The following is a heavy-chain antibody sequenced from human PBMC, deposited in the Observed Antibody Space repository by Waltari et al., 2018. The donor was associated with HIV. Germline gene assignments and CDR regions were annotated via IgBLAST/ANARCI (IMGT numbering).Heavy chain of an antibody. CDR2: INSDGSST. V-gene: IGHV3-74*01. CDR1: GFTVSSYW. J-gene: IGHJ3*01. D-gene: IGHD2-8*01. Sequence: EVQLVESGGGSVQPGGSLRLSCAASGFTVSSYWMFWVRQVPGKGLVWVSRINSDGSSTTYADSVKGRFTISRDNANNTLYLQMNSLRAEDTAMYYCTRGNGHAFDLWGQGTMVTVSS. CDR3: TRGNGHAFDL.